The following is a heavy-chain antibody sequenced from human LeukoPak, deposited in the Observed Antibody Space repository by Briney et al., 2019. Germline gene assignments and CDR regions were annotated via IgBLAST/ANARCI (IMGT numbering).Heavy chain of an antibody. D-gene: IGHD1-26*01. CDR2: ISYDGSNK. J-gene: IGHJ6*02. V-gene: IGHV3-30-3*01. CDR1: GFTFSSYA. Sequence: GGSLRLSCAASGFTFSSYAMHWVRQAPGKGLEWVAVISYDGSNKYYADSVKGRFTISRDNSKNTLYLQMNSLRAEDTAVYYRARAIVGASRIKYYYGMDVWGQGTTVTVSS. CDR3: ARAIVGASRIKYYYGMDV.